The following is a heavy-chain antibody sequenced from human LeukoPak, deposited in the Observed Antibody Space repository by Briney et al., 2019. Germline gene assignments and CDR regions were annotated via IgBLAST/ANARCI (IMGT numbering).Heavy chain of an antibody. V-gene: IGHV4-39*01. Sequence: PSETLSLTCTVSGGSISNSDFYWGWIRQPPGKGLEWIGSIYYTGSTNNNPSLESRVTLSIYTSKNQFFLRLVSVTAADTSVYYSERPGHSSSTEIDTFHVWGQGTMVIVSS. CDR2: IYYTGST. CDR1: GGSISNSDFY. CDR3: ERPGHSSSTEIDTFHV. D-gene: IGHD3-22*01. J-gene: IGHJ3*01.